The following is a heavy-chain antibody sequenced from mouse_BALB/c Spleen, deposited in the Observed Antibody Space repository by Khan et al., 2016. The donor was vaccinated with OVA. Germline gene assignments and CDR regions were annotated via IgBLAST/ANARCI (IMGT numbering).Heavy chain of an antibody. J-gene: IGHJ3*01. CDR1: GYTFTSYV. D-gene: IGHD1-1*01. CDR2: INPYNDGT. CDR3: ARRDCDGSSSFAY. V-gene: IGHV1S136*01. Sequence: EVQLQQSGPELVKPGASVKMSCKASGYTFTSYVMHWVKQKPGQGLEWIGYINPYNDGTKYNEKFKGKATLTSDKSSSTAYLELSSLTSEDSAVYYCARRDCDGSSSFAYWGQGTLVTVSA.